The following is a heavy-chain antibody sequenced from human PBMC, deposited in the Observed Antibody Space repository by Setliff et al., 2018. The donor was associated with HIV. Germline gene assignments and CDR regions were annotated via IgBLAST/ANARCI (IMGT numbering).Heavy chain of an antibody. V-gene: IGHV1-69*10. D-gene: IGHD3-22*01. CDR2: ITPVIGRP. CDR1: GTNLDSFV. J-gene: IGHJ2*01. CDR3: ARDDHYYDMGSILSDWFFDL. Sequence: SVKVSCKASGTNLDSFVISWVRQASGQGLEWMGGITPVIGRPNYAQRFHGRVTITAEKSTNTAYMELTSLTSDDTAVYYCARDDHYYDMGSILSDWFFDLWDRGTLVTVSS.